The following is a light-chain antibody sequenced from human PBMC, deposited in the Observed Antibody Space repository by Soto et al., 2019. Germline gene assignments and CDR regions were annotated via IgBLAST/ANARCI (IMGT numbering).Light chain of an antibody. CDR1: RTVNSQ. J-gene: IGKJ4*01. Sequence: EIVLTQSPASVSLSPGGRATLSCRASRTVNSQLAWYQQKPGQAPRLLIYDTFNRAAGIPARFSGSETGTDFTLTINDLEPEDSEVYYCQQRWDWPLTLGGGTKVDIK. CDR3: QQRWDWPLT. CDR2: DTF. V-gene: IGKV3-11*01.